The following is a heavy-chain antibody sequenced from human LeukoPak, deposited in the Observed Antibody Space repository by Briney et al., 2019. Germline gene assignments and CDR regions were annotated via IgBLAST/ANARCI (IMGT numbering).Heavy chain of an antibody. J-gene: IGHJ4*02. CDR1: GFTFSSYS. CDR3: ARTQTNFDWLFVFDY. V-gene: IGHV3-21*01. D-gene: IGHD3-9*01. Sequence: GGSLRLSCAAPGFTFSSYSMNWVRQAPGKGLEWVSSICSSSSPIYYADSVKGRFTISRDIAKNSLHLQMNSLRAEDTAVYYCARTQTNFDWLFVFDYWGQGALVTVSS. CDR2: ICSSSSPI.